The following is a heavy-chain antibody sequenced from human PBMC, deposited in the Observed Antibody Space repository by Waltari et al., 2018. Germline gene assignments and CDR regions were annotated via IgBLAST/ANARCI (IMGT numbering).Heavy chain of an antibody. V-gene: IGHV3-30*02. CDR3: AKDEGLVGAIEY. CDR1: GFTFSSYG. CDR2: IRYDGSNK. J-gene: IGHJ4*02. D-gene: IGHD1-26*01. Sequence: QVQLVESGGGVVQPGGSLRLSCAASGFTFSSYGMHWVRQAPGNGLGWVAFIRYDGSNKYYAYSVTCRFTSPRDNSKNTLYLHMNSLRADDTAVYYWAKDEGLVGAIEYWGPGTLVTVSS.